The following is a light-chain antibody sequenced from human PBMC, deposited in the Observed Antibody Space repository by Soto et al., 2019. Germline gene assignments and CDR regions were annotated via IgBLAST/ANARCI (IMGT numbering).Light chain of an antibody. Sequence: IQLTQSPSSLSASVGDRVTIXCRASXGISSYLAWYQQKPGKAPKLLIYAASTLQSGVPSRFSGSGSGTDFTLTISSLQPEDFATXXCQQLNSYPXXGGGTKVEIK. CDR1: XGISSY. J-gene: IGKJ4*01. CDR3: QQLNSYPX. CDR2: AAS. V-gene: IGKV1-9*01.